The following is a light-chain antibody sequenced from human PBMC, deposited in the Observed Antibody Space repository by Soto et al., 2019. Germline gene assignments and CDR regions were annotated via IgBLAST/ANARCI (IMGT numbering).Light chain of an antibody. CDR3: QQYNNWPPWT. Sequence: EIVMTQSPATLSVSPGERATLSCRASQSVSSNLAWYQQKPGQAPRLLIYGASTRATGIPARFSGSGSGTESTLTISSLQSEDFAVYYCQQYNNWPPWTCGGGPKVEIK. CDR1: QSVSSN. V-gene: IGKV3-15*01. CDR2: GAS. J-gene: IGKJ1*01.